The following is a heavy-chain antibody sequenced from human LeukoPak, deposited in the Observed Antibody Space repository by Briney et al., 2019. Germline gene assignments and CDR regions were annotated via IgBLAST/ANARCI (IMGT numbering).Heavy chain of an antibody. V-gene: IGHV3-30-3*01. CDR1: GFTSSSYT. Sequence: GGSLRLSCAASGFTSSSYTMHWVRQAPGKGLEWVAVISYDGSNKYYADFVKGRFTISRDNSKNTLYLQMNSLRAEDTAVYYCASPTTVVTWGHFDYWGQGTLVTVSS. CDR3: ASPTTVVTWGHFDY. D-gene: IGHD4-23*01. J-gene: IGHJ4*02. CDR2: ISYDGSNK.